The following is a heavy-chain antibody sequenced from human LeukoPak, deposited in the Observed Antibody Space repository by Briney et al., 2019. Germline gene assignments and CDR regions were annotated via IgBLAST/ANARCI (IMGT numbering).Heavy chain of an antibody. D-gene: IGHD3-22*01. CDR2: IIPIFGTA. J-gene: IGHJ4*02. Sequence: SVQVSCKASGGTFSSYAISWVRQAPGQGLEWMGGIIPIFGTANYAQKFQGRVTITADESTSTAYMELSSLRSEDTAVYYCARAAHYDSSGYYSDGVYWGQGTLVTVSS. CDR3: ARAAHYDSSGYYSDGVY. V-gene: IGHV1-69*13. CDR1: GGTFSSYA.